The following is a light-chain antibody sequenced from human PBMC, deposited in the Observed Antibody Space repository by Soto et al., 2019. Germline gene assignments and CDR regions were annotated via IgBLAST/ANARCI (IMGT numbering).Light chain of an antibody. V-gene: IGKV1-5*03. CDR3: QHYSAFSVT. CDR2: KAS. CDR1: QSIGDL. J-gene: IGKJ1*01. Sequence: IQMAQSPSTLSASVEGRVTITCRASQSIGDLLAWYQQKPGEAPKLLIYKASYLESGVPSRFSGSGSGTEFTLTISSLQPEDLATYYCQHYSAFSVTFGQGTKVDIK.